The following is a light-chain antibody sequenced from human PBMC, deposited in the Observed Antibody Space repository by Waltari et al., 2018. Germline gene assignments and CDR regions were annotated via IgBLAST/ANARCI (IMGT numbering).Light chain of an antibody. Sequence: DIQMTQSPSTLSASVGDRVTITCRASQSINTWLAWYQQKPGEAPKVLIYKASNLESGVPSKFSGRGSGTEFTLTISSLQPDDFAIYYCQQYHSLPFTFGPGTKVDVK. V-gene: IGKV1-5*03. CDR2: KAS. J-gene: IGKJ3*01. CDR3: QQYHSLPFT. CDR1: QSINTW.